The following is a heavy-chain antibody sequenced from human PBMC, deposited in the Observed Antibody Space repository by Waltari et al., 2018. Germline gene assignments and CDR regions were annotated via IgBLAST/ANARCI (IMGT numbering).Heavy chain of an antibody. J-gene: IGHJ4*02. CDR2: IYYSGST. Sequence: QLQLQESGPGLVKPSETLSLTCTVSGGSISSSSYYWGWIRQPPGKGLEWIGSIYYSGSTYSNPSLKSRVTISVDTSKNQFALKLSSVTAADTAVYYCATGGYTAMARQLDYWGQGTLVTVSS. V-gene: IGHV4-39*01. CDR1: GGSISSSSYY. CDR3: ATGGYTAMARQLDY. D-gene: IGHD5-18*01.